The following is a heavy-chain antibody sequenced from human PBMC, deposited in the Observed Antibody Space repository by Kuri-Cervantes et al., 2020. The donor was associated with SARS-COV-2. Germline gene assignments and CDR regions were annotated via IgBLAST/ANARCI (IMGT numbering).Heavy chain of an antibody. Sequence: GESLRLSCAASGFTFSSYWMHWVRQAPGKGLVWVSRINSDGSSTSYADSVKGRFTISRDNAKNTLYLQMNSLRAEDTAVYYCARDCAAGIFDYWGQGTLVTVSS. CDR3: ARDCAAGIFDY. CDR2: INSDGSST. CDR1: GFTFSSYW. J-gene: IGHJ4*02. D-gene: IGHD1-1*01. V-gene: IGHV3-74*01.